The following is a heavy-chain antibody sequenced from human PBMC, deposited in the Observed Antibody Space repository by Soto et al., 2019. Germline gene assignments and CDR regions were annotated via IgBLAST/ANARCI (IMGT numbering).Heavy chain of an antibody. CDR2: IYYSGTT. CDR1: GGSFSSDSFI. Sequence: SETLSLTCSVSGGSFSSDSFISSWVRQFPGKGMEWIGYIYYSGTTYYNPSLRSRVIMSVDTSKNQFSLKLSSVTAADTAVYYCARDHKWDGMDVWGQGTTVTVS. V-gene: IGHV4-31*03. D-gene: IGHD1-26*01. CDR3: ARDHKWDGMDV. J-gene: IGHJ6*02.